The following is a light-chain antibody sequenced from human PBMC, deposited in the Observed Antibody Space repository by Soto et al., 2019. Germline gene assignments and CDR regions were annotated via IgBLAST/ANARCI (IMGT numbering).Light chain of an antibody. J-gene: IGKJ1*01. CDR1: QSISTY. V-gene: IGKV1-39*01. Sequence: DIQMTQSPSSLSASGGDRVTVTCRASQSISTYVNWYQHKPGKAPKVVIYAASTLPSGVPSRFSGSGSGTDFTLTINNLQPDDIATYYCQQNYRAPWTFGQGTKVDI. CDR3: QQNYRAPWT. CDR2: AAS.